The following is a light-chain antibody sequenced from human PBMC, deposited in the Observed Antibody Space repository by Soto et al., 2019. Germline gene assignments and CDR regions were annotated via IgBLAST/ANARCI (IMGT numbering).Light chain of an antibody. CDR3: QQRSNWPPKFT. Sequence: EIVLTQSPATLSLSPGERATLSCRASQSVRNYLAWYQQKPGQAPRLLIYAASNRATGIPARFSGSGSATDFTLTISSLEPEDFAVYYCQQRSNWPPKFTFGPGTKVDIK. CDR1: QSVRNY. CDR2: AAS. J-gene: IGKJ3*01. V-gene: IGKV3-11*01.